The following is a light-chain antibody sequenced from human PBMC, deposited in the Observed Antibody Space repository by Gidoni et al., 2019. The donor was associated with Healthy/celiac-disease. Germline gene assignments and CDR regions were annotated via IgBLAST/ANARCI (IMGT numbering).Light chain of an antibody. V-gene: IGKV1-39*01. Sequence: DIQMTQSPSSLSASVGDRVTITCRASQSISSYLNWYQQKPGKAPKLLIYAASSLQSGVPSRFSGSGSWTDFSLTISSLQPEDFATYYCQQSYSTPMYTFGQWTKLEIK. CDR1: QSISSY. CDR2: AAS. CDR3: QQSYSTPMYT. J-gene: IGKJ2*01.